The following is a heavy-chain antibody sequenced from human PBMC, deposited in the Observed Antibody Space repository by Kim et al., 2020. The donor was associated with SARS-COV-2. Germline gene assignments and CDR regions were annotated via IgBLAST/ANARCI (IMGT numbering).Heavy chain of an antibody. Sequence: DSAKGRFHTSRADSKTTFYLQMSSLRAEDTAVYYCAKEPQKSSWYYFDYWGQGALVTVSS. D-gene: IGHD6-13*01. CDR3: AKEPQKSSWYYFDY. J-gene: IGHJ4*02. V-gene: IGHV3-23*01.